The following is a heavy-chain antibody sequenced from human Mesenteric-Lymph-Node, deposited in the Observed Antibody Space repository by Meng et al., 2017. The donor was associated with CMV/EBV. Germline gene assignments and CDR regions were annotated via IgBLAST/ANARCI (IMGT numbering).Heavy chain of an antibody. J-gene: IGHJ4*02. CDR2: ISGSGGKT. D-gene: IGHD2-2*01. V-gene: IGHV3-23*01. Sequence: GESLKISCAASGFTFSTYAVSWVRQAPGKGLEWVAIISGSGGKTDHADSVKGRFTISRDNARNSLYLQMNSLRVEDTAIYYCARDCSSSSRFCYFDYWGQGTLVTVSS. CDR1: GFTFSTYA. CDR3: ARDCSSSSRFCYFDY.